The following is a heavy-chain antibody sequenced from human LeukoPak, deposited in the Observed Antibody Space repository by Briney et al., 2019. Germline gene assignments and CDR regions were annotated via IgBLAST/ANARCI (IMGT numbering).Heavy chain of an antibody. CDR3: AREFVLRFLEWLPPAHYYYYGMDV. V-gene: IGHV1-46*01. CDR1: GYTFTSYY. CDR2: INPSGGST. D-gene: IGHD3-3*01. J-gene: IGHJ6*02. Sequence: ASVKVSCKASGYTFTSYYMHWVRQAPGQGLEWMGIINPSGGSTSYAQKFQGRVTMTRDTSTSTVYMELSSLRSEDTAVYYCAREFVLRFLEWLPPAHYYYYGMDVWGQGTTVTVSS.